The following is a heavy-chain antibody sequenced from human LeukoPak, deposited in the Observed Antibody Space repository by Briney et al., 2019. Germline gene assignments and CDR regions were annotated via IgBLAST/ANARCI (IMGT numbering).Heavy chain of an antibody. V-gene: IGHV3-23*01. CDR1: GFTFSSYS. CDR2: ISGSGGST. Sequence: PGGSLRLSCAASGFTFSSYSMNWVRQATGNGLEWVSAISGSGGSTYYADSVKGRFTISRDNSKNTLYLQMNSLRAEDTAVYYCAKGVAAFDYWGQGTLVTVSS. CDR3: AKGVAAFDY. J-gene: IGHJ4*02. D-gene: IGHD2-15*01.